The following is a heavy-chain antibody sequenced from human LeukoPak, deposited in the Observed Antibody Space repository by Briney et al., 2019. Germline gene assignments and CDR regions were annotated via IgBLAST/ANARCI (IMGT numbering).Heavy chain of an antibody. Sequence: PGGSLRLSCAASGFTFSSYAMSWVRQAPGKGLEWVSVIYSGGSTYYADSVKGRFTISRDNSKNTLYLQMNSLRAEDTAVYYCARFQAATHFDYWGQGTLVTVSS. J-gene: IGHJ4*02. D-gene: IGHD2-15*01. CDR2: IYSGGST. V-gene: IGHV3-53*01. CDR1: GFTFSSYA. CDR3: ARFQAATHFDY.